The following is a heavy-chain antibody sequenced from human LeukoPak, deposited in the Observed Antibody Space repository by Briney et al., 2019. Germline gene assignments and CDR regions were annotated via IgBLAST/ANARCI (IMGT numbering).Heavy chain of an antibody. D-gene: IGHD3-3*01. J-gene: IGHJ4*02. CDR1: GYTFTNYG. CDR2: ISTYDGNT. Sequence: ASVKVSCKTSGYTFTNYGISWVRQAPGQGPEWMGWISTYDGNTDFVQKFQGRLIMTKDTVTNTTYMELTGLRSDDTAVYYCARDLLDFWSAPAYLDYWGQGTLVTVSS. CDR3: ARDLLDFWSAPAYLDY. V-gene: IGHV1-18*01.